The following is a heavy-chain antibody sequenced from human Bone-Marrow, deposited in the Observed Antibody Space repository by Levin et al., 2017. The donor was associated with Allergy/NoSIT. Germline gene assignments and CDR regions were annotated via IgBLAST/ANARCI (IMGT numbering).Heavy chain of an antibody. CDR1: GFIFSKYS. Sequence: GESLKISCAASGFIFSKYSLHWVRQSPGKGLEWVSSISSASSYISYADSVKGRFTISRDNAKNSLSLLMNSLRAEDTAVYYCVRSESITGTEDLRVMDVWGQGTTVTVSS. J-gene: IGHJ6*02. D-gene: IGHD1/OR15-1a*01. V-gene: IGHV3-21*01. CDR3: VRSESITGTEDLRVMDV. CDR2: ISSASSYI.